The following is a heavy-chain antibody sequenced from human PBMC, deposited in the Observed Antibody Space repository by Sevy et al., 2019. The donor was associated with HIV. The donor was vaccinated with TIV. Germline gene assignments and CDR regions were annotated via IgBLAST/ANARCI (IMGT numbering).Heavy chain of an antibody. Sequence: SETLSLTCTVSGGSISSGDYYWSWIRQPPGKGLEWIGYIYYSGSTYYNPSLKSRVTISVDTSKNQFSLKLSSVTAADTAVYDCARGVGVSDAFDIWGQGTMVTVSS. CDR1: GGSISSGDYY. CDR3: ARGVGVSDAFDI. V-gene: IGHV4-30-4*01. J-gene: IGHJ3*02. D-gene: IGHD3-16*01. CDR2: IYYSGST.